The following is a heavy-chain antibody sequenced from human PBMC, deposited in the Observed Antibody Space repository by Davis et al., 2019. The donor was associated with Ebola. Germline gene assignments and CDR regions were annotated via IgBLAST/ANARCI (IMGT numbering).Heavy chain of an antibody. V-gene: IGHV4-39*01. CDR1: GGSISSSSYY. D-gene: IGHD3-10*01. Sequence: MPSETLSLTCTVSGGSISSSSYYWGWIRQPPGKGLEWIGNIYYSGSTYYNPSLKSRVTISVDTSRNQFSLKLTSVTAADTAVYYCARHRALEGSDTNDYWGQGTLVTVSS. CDR2: IYYSGST. J-gene: IGHJ4*02. CDR3: ARHRALEGSDTNDY.